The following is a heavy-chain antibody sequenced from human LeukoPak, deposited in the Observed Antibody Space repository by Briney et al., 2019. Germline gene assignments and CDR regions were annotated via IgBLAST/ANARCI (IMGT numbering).Heavy chain of an antibody. CDR2: LIPVFGTS. D-gene: IGHD5-12*01. Sequence: SLKVSCKASGGTFSSFAISWVRQAPGQGLEWMGRLIPVFGTSNYAQTFQGRVAITADESTTTTYMELSSLGSEDTAVYYYARGPQSSGFTDYWGQGALVTVSS. CDR3: ARGPQSSGFTDY. CDR1: GGTFSSFA. J-gene: IGHJ4*02. V-gene: IGHV1-69*01.